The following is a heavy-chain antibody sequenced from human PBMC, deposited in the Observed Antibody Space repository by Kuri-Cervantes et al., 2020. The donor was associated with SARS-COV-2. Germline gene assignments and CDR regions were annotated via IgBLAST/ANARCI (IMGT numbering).Heavy chain of an antibody. CDR2: INYSGTT. J-gene: IGHJ6*03. CDR3: ARLRRHNNAWFVTGYYMDV. Sequence: ESLKISCVISGLTFSDNSINWVRQPPGKGLEWIGEINYSGTTNYNPSLKSRVTMSVDTSKNQFSLDLTSVTAADTAVYYCARLRRHNNAWFVTGYYMDVWGKGTTVTVSS. V-gene: IGHV4-34*01. CDR1: GLTFSDNS. D-gene: IGHD3-10*01.